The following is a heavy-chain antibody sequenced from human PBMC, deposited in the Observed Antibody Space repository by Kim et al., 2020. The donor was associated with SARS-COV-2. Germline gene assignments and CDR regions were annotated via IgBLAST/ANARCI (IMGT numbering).Heavy chain of an antibody. Sequence: GGSLRLSCAASGFTFSSYGMHWVRQAPGKGLEWVAVISYDGSNKYYADSVKGRFTISRDNSKNTLYLQMNSLRAEDTAVYYCAKGGFLEWLRSNFDYWG. CDR3: AKGGFLEWLRSNFDY. CDR1: GFTFSSYG. D-gene: IGHD3-3*01. J-gene: IGHJ4*01. V-gene: IGHV3-30*18. CDR2: ISYDGSNK.